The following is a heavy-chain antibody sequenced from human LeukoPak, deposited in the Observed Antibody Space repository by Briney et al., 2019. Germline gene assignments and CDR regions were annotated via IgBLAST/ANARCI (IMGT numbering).Heavy chain of an antibody. Sequence: ASVKVSCKASGYTFTSYGISWVRQTTGQGFEWLGWISAYNGNTNYAQKLQGRVTMTTDTSTSTAYMELRSLRSDDTAVYYCAREAYYDILTGYSPHFDYWGQGTLVTVSS. CDR2: ISAYNGNT. CDR3: AREAYYDILTGYSPHFDY. J-gene: IGHJ4*02. V-gene: IGHV1-18*01. D-gene: IGHD3-9*01. CDR1: GYTFTSYG.